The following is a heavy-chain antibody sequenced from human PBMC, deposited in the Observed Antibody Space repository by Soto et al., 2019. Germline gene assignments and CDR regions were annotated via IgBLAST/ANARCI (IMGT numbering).Heavy chain of an antibody. CDR2: ISNKGDVT. J-gene: IGHJ4*02. D-gene: IGHD4-17*01. CDR3: ATYYGALLDY. CDR1: GYTFHYYD. Sequence: EVQLLQSGGGLVQPGGSLRLSCAASGYTFHYYDLSWVRQTPGKGLEWVSSISNKGDVTTYADSVRGRFIISRDNSKNILYLQMNSLRAEDMALYYCATYYGALLDYWGPGTLVTVSS. V-gene: IGHV3-23*01.